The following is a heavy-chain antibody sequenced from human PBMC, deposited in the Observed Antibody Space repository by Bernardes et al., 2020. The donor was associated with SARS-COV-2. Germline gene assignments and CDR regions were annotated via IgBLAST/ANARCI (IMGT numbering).Heavy chain of an antibody. CDR1: GFILRNFG. V-gene: IGHV3-33*01. J-gene: IGHJ3*01. CDR3: ACADRTMVTAWRFGFDV. Sequence: GSLRLSCAASGFILRNFGMHWVRQAPGKGLEWVAVIWYDGTSKYYGDSVRGRFTISRDNTKNTLYLQMNSLRVEDTAVYYCACADRTMVTAWRFGFDVWGPGTMVHVSS. D-gene: IGHD5-18*01. CDR2: IWYDGTSK.